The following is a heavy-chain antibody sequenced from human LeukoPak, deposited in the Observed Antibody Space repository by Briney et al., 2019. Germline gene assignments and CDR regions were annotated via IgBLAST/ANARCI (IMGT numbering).Heavy chain of an antibody. Sequence: GGSLRLSRAASGFTFSSCSMNWVRQAPGKGLEWVSSISSSSSYIYYADSVKGRFTISRDNAKNSLYLQMNSLRAEDTAVYYCARGHTAVTRHFDFWGQGTLVTVSS. CDR3: ARGHTAVTRHFDF. CDR2: ISSSSSYI. CDR1: GFTFSSCS. V-gene: IGHV3-21*01. J-gene: IGHJ4*02. D-gene: IGHD4-17*01.